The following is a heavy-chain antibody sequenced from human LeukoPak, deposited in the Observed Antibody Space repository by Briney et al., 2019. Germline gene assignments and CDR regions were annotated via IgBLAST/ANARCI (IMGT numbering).Heavy chain of an antibody. Sequence: GGSLRLSCAASGFTFTSVWMHWFRQAPGKGLVWVSRISTDGAITGYADSVKGRFTISRDNAKNTLYPQMNSLRAEDTAVYYCARDRTTVTLFDYWGQGALVTVSS. CDR1: GFTFTSVW. D-gene: IGHD4-17*01. CDR3: ARDRTTVTLFDY. CDR2: ISTDGAIT. V-gene: IGHV3-74*01. J-gene: IGHJ4*02.